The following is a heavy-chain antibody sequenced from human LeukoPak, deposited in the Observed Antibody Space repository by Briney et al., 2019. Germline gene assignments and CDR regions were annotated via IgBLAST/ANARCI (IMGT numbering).Heavy chain of an antibody. D-gene: IGHD3-10*01. CDR3: AASITMFDY. J-gene: IGHJ4*02. V-gene: IGHV3-7*02. Sequence: QPGAALRLSCPGSGLTCRRYWLGWVRPGPGKGLEWVANIKEDGSVKYYVESVKGRFTIFRDNAKSSLYLQMNSLRAEDTAVYYCAASITMFDYWGQGTLVTVSS. CDR2: IKEDGSVK. CDR1: GLTCRRYW.